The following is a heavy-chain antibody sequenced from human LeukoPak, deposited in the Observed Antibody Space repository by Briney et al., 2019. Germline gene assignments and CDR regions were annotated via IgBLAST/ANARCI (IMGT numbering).Heavy chain of an antibody. D-gene: IGHD6-6*01. Sequence: VGSLRLSCAASGFTFSSYGMHWVRPAPGKGVGWVANIKQDGSQKYYVDSVKGRFTITRDNANNLLYLQMNSLRAEDTAVYYCARESFAARWDWGQGTLVTVSS. J-gene: IGHJ4*02. CDR1: GFTFSSYG. V-gene: IGHV3-7*01. CDR2: IKQDGSQK. CDR3: ARESFAARWD.